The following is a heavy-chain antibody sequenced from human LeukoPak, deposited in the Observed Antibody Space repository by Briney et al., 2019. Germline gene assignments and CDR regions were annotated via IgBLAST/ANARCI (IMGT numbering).Heavy chain of an antibody. Sequence: PSETLSLTCAVYGGSFSGYYWSWIRQPPGKGLEWIGEINHSGSTNYNPSLKSRVTISVDTSKNQFSLKLSSVTAADTAVYYCARGSPQWLSLNYYYYMDVWGKGTTVTVSS. D-gene: IGHD3-22*01. CDR2: INHSGST. J-gene: IGHJ6*03. CDR1: GGSFSGYY. CDR3: ARGSPQWLSLNYYYYMDV. V-gene: IGHV4-34*01.